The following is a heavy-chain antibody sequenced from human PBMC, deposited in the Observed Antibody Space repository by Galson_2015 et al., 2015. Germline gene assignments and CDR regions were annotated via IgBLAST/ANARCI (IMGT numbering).Heavy chain of an antibody. Sequence: SLRLSCAASGFTFSGSAMHWVRQASGKGLEWVGRIRSKANSYASAYAASVKGRFTISRDDSKNTAYLQMNSLKTEDTAVYYCTRPAGAGDVGSDGYWGQGTLVTVSS. CDR3: TRPAGAGDVGSDGY. D-gene: IGHD6-19*01. V-gene: IGHV3-73*01. CDR1: GFTFSGSA. J-gene: IGHJ4*02. CDR2: IRSKANSYAS.